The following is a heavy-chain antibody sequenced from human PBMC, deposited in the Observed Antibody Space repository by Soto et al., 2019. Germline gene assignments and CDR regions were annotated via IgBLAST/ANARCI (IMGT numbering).Heavy chain of an antibody. Sequence: QVQLVESGGGVVQPGRSLRLSCAASGFTFSNYGMHWVRQAPGKGLEWVAVISYDGNNKYYADSVKGRFTISRDNSKNTLYLQMNSLRAEDTAVYYCAKSAYNWNDGFSHFWGQGTLVTVSS. J-gene: IGHJ4*02. CDR3: AKSAYNWNDGFSHF. V-gene: IGHV3-30*18. CDR2: ISYDGNNK. CDR1: GFTFSNYG. D-gene: IGHD1-1*01.